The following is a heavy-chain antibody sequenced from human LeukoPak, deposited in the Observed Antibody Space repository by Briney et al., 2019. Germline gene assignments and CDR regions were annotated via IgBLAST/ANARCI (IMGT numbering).Heavy chain of an antibody. CDR2: IPYDGSDK. J-gene: IGHJ3*02. V-gene: IGHV3-30*02. CDR3: HLDSSSSPGAFDI. Sequence: PGGSLRLSCAASGFTFSSYGMHWVRQAPGKGLKWVAFIPYDGSDKYYADSVKGRFTISRDNSKNTLYLQMNSLRAEDTAVYYCHLDSSSSPGAFDIWGQGTMVTVSS. CDR1: GFTFSSYG. D-gene: IGHD6-6*01.